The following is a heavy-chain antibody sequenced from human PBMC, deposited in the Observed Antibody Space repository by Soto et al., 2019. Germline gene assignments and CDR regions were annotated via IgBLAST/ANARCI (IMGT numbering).Heavy chain of an antibody. V-gene: IGHV6-1*01. Sequence: QVQLQESGPGLVKPSQTLSLTCAISGDSVSSNSAAWNWIRLSPSIGLEWLARTYYRSRWYNDYAVSVRSRITVNPDTSKHQFSLQLTSVTPEDTAVYYCAGTTSHQWYYMDVWGKGTTVTVSS. J-gene: IGHJ6*03. CDR2: TYYRSRWYN. D-gene: IGHD1-7*01. CDR3: AGTTSHQWYYMDV. CDR1: GDSVSSNSAA.